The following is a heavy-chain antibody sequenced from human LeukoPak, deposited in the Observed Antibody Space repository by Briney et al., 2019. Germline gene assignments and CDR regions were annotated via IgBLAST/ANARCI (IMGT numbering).Heavy chain of an antibody. D-gene: IGHD3-22*01. CDR2: MYYSGST. Sequence: SETLSLTCTVSGGSISSGDYYWSWIRQLPGKGLEWIAYMYYSGSTYYNPSLKSRVTMSADTSKNQLSLKLSSVTAADTAVYYCARPYYYDSRIDPWGQGILVTVSS. J-gene: IGHJ5*02. CDR3: ARPYYYDSRIDP. V-gene: IGHV4-30-4*01. CDR1: GGSISSGDYY.